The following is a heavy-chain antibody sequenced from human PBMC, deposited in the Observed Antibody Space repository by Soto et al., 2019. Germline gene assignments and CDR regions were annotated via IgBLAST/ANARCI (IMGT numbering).Heavy chain of an antibody. Sequence: EVQLVESGGGLVKPGGSLRLSCAASGFTFSSYSMNWVRQAPGKGLEGVSSISSSSSYIYYADSVKGRFTISRDNAKNSLYLQMNSLRAEDTAVSYCARDHTAPMVRGAHGHGMDVWGQGTTVTVSS. CDR2: ISSSSSYI. CDR1: GFTFSSYS. D-gene: IGHD3-10*01. V-gene: IGHV3-21*01. J-gene: IGHJ6*02. CDR3: ARDHTAPMVRGAHGHGMDV.